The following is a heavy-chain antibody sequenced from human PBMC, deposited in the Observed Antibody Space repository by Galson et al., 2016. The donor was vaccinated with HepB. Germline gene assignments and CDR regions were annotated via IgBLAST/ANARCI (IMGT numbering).Heavy chain of an antibody. J-gene: IGHJ4*02. CDR3: ARVPYSGSYPF. CDR2: VSDNGDNT. D-gene: IGHD1-26*01. Sequence: SLRLSCAASGFTFSNYAMIWVRQAPGKGLEWVSGVSDNGDNTFYAGSVKGRFIISRDNSKNTLFLEMNSLRDEDTAVYYCARVPYSGSYPFWGQGTLVTVSS. V-gene: IGHV3-23*01. CDR1: GFTFSNYA.